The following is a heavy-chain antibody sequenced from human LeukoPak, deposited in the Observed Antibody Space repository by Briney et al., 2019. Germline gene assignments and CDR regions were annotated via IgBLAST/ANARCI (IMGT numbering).Heavy chain of an antibody. CDR1: GFTFYDYA. CDR2: ISWNSGSI. V-gene: IGHV3-9*01. Sequence: GRSLRLSCAASGFTFYDYAMHWVRQAPGKGLEWVSGISWNSGSIGYADSVKGRFTISRDNAKNSLYLQMNSLRAEDTALYYCAKDISYGGNSVEYYFDYWGQGTLVTVSS. CDR3: AKDISYGGNSVEYYFDY. D-gene: IGHD4-23*01. J-gene: IGHJ4*02.